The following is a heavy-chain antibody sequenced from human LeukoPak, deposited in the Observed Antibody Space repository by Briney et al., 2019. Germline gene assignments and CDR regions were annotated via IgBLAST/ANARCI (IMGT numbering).Heavy chain of an antibody. D-gene: IGHD1-26*01. CDR1: GGSISSYY. CDR2: IYYSGST. Sequence: SETLSLTCTVSGGSISSYYWSWIRQPPGKGLEWIGYIYYSGSTNHNPSLKSRVTISVDTSKNQFSLKLSSVTAADTAVYYCARGDIVGATIYYFDYWGQGTLVTVSS. CDR3: ARGDIVGATIYYFDY. J-gene: IGHJ4*02. V-gene: IGHV4-59*01.